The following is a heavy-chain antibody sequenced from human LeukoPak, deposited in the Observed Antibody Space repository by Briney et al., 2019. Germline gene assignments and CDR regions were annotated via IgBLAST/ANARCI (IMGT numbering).Heavy chain of an antibody. CDR1: GYSFTSYW. D-gene: IGHD6-19*01. V-gene: IGHV5-51*01. CDR3: ARVHSSGPYGMDV. Sequence: RGESLKISCKGSGYSFTSYWIGWVRQMPGKGLEWMGITYPGDSDTRYSPSFQGQVTISADKSISTAYLQWSSLKASDTAMYYCARVHSSGPYGMDVWGQGTTVTVSS. J-gene: IGHJ6*02. CDR2: TYPGDSDT.